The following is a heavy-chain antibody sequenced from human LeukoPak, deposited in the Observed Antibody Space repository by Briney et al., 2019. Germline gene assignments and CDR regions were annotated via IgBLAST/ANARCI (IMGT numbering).Heavy chain of an antibody. CDR3: AKEYCSGGSCYSNWFDP. Sequence: GGSLRLSCAASGFTFSSYAISSVRQAPGKGLEWVSAISGSGGSTYYADSVKGRFTISRDNSKNTLYLQMNSLRAEDTAVYYCAKEYCSGGSCYSNWFDPWGQGTLVTVSS. CDR2: ISGSGGST. D-gene: IGHD2-15*01. CDR1: GFTFSSYA. J-gene: IGHJ5*02. V-gene: IGHV3-23*01.